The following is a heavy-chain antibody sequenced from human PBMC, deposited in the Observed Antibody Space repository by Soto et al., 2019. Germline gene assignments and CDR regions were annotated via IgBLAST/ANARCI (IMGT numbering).Heavy chain of an antibody. CDR3: ARVDGAGTGLYGMDV. Sequence: ASVKVSCKASGGTFSSYAISWVRQAPGQGLEWMGGIIPIFGTANYAQKFQGRVTITADESTSTAYMELSSLRSEDTAVYYCARVDGAGTGLYGMDVWGKGTTVTVSS. D-gene: IGHD6-19*01. V-gene: IGHV1-69*13. J-gene: IGHJ6*04. CDR2: IIPIFGTA. CDR1: GGTFSSYA.